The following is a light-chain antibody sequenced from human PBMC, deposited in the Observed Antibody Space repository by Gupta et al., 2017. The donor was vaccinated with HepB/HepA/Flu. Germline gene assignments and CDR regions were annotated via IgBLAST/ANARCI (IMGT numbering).Light chain of an antibody. Sequence: DIVMTQSPDSLAVVLGERATINFKSSQSVLYSSNNKNYLAWYQQKPGQPPKLLIYWASTRESGVPDRFSGSGSGTDFTLPISILQAEDVAVYYCQQYYSTPWTFGQGTKVEIK. CDR2: WAS. J-gene: IGKJ1*01. CDR3: QQYYSTPWT. V-gene: IGKV4-1*01. CDR1: QSVLYSSNNKNY.